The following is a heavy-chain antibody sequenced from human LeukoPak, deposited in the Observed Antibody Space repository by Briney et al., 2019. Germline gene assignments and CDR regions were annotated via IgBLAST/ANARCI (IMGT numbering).Heavy chain of an antibody. CDR1: GGSISSSSYY. V-gene: IGHV4-39*07. J-gene: IGHJ4*02. CDR3: ARDQAVAAVVY. D-gene: IGHD6-19*01. Sequence: PSETLSLTCTVSGGSISSSSYYWGWIRQPPGKGLEWIGSIYYSGSTYYNPSLKSRVTISVDTSKNQFSLKLSSVTAADTAVYYCARDQAVAAVVYWGQGTLVTVSS. CDR2: IYYSGST.